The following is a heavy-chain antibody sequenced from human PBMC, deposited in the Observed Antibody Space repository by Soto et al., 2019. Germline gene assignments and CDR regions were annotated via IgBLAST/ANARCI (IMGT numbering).Heavy chain of an antibody. J-gene: IGHJ1*01. D-gene: IGHD6-19*01. CDR1: GGSISSSNW. CDR3: ARGSRRIAVAGTGKSEYFQH. V-gene: IGHV4-4*02. Sequence: SETLSLTCAVSGGSISSSNWWSWVRQPPGKGLEWIGEIYHSGSTNYNPSLKSRVTISVDTSKNQFSLKLSSVTAADTAVYYCARGSRRIAVAGTGKSEYFQHWGQGTLVTVSS. CDR2: IYHSGST.